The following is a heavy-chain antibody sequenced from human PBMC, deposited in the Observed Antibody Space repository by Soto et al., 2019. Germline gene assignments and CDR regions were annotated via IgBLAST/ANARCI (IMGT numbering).Heavy chain of an antibody. D-gene: IGHD3-3*01. J-gene: IGHJ6*02. CDR1: GFTFSSYG. Sequence: QVQLVESGGGVVQPGRSLRLSCAASGFTFSSYGMHWVRQAPGKGLEWVAVIWYDGSNKYYADSVKGRFTISRDNSKNTLYLQMNSLRAEDTAVYYCARDTDYDFWSGPLNYYYYYGMDVWGQGTTVTVSS. CDR2: IWYDGSNK. CDR3: ARDTDYDFWSGPLNYYYYYGMDV. V-gene: IGHV3-33*01.